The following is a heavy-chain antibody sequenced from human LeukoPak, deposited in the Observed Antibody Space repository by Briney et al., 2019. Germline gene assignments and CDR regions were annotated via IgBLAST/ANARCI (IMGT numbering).Heavy chain of an antibody. Sequence: GGSLRLSCAASGFTFSSCAMHWVRQAPGKGLEWVAVISYDGSNKYYADSVKGRFTISRDNSKNTLYLQMNSLRAEDTAVYYCARPVGYYSYFDYWGQGTLVTVSS. J-gene: IGHJ4*02. CDR3: ARPVGYYSYFDY. CDR2: ISYDGSNK. CDR1: GFTFSSCA. D-gene: IGHD3-22*01. V-gene: IGHV3-30-3*01.